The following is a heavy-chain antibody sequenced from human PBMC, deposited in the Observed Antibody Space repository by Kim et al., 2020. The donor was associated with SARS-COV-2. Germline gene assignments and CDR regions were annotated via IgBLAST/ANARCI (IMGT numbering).Heavy chain of an antibody. Sequence: CVKGRCTSSKDNAKNSLYLQMNSLSAEDTALYYCAKDLGYSSSSDWYFDLWGRGTLVTVSS. CDR3: AKDLGYSSSSDWYFDL. V-gene: IGHV3-9*01. D-gene: IGHD6-13*01. J-gene: IGHJ2*01.